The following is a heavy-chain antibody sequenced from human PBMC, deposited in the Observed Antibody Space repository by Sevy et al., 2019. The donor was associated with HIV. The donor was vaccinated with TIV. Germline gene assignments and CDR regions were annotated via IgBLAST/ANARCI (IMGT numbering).Heavy chain of an antibody. CDR2: VYSGGAT. D-gene: IGHD2-15*01. CDR1: GFTLTNEF. CDR3: ARVGHCRGGTCFSGFYYAMDV. Sequence: GGSLRLSCAVSGFTLTNEFFSWVRQAPGKGLEWVAVVYSGGATYYADSVKGRFTISRDKSKSTLYLQMKSLRAEDTAVYYCARVGHCRGGTCFSGFYYAMDVWGQGTTVTVSS. V-gene: IGHV3-53*01. J-gene: IGHJ6*02.